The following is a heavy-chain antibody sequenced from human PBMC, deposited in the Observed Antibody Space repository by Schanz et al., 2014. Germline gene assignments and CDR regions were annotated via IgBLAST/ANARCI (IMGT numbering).Heavy chain of an antibody. CDR1: GYTFTSHG. Sequence: QVHLVQSGAEVKKPGASVKVSCKASGYTFTSHGISWVRQAPGQGLEWVGRFIPILDVGNYAQQFQGRVTFTADRSTSTAYMELSSLRSDDTAVYYCARDQSPYTNSSDVRYFDYWGQGSLVTVSS. V-gene: IGHV1-69*09. CDR3: ARDQSPYTNSSDVRYFDY. J-gene: IGHJ4*02. D-gene: IGHD6-6*01. CDR2: FIPILDVG.